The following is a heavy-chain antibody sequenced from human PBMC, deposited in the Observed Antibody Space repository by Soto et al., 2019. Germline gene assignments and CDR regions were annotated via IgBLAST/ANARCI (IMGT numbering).Heavy chain of an antibody. CDR2: IYSGGST. Sequence: EVQLVESGGGLVQPGGSLRLSCAASGFTVSSNYMSWVRQAPGKGLEWVSVIYSGGSTYYADSVKGRFTISRDNSKNTLCLQMNSLRAEDTAVYYCARDKVAAAYFDYWGQGTLVTVSS. J-gene: IGHJ4*02. D-gene: IGHD6-13*01. CDR1: GFTVSSNY. V-gene: IGHV3-66*01. CDR3: ARDKVAAAYFDY.